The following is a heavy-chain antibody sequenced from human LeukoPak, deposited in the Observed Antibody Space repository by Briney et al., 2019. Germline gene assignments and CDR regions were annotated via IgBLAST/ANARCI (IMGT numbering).Heavy chain of an antibody. CDR3: ASGRARSWELPDLMDV. CDR2: ISAYNGNT. CDR1: GYTFTSYG. Sequence: ASVKVSCKASGYTFTSYGISWVRQAPGQGLEWMGWISAYNGNTNYAQKLQGRVTMTTDTSTSTAYMELRSLRSDDTAVYYCASGRARSWELPDLMDVWGKGTTVTVSS. V-gene: IGHV1-18*01. J-gene: IGHJ6*03. D-gene: IGHD1-26*01.